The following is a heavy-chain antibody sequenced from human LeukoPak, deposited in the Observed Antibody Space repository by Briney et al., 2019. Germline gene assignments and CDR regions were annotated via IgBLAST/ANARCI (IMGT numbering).Heavy chain of an antibody. D-gene: IGHD3-3*01. V-gene: IGHV1-69*05. J-gene: IGHJ4*02. CDR2: IIPIFGTA. Sequence: GSSRKVSYKASGGTFSSCAISWVRQAPGHGLEWMGGIIPIFGTANYAQKFRGRVTVTTDESTSTAYMELSSLRSEDTAVYYCARGTIVDFWRGYYTGIVYWGQGTLVTVSS. CDR3: ARGTIVDFWRGYYTGIVY. CDR1: GGTFSSCA.